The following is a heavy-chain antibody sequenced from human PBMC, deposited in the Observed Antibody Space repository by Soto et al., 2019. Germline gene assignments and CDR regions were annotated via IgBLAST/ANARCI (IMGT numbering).Heavy chain of an antibody. CDR2: IYYSGST. D-gene: IGHD2-15*01. CDR3: ARDATDDYYYYYMDV. J-gene: IGHJ6*03. CDR1: GGSISSGGYY. Sequence: SETLSLTCTVSGGSISSGGYYWSWIRQHPGKGLEWIGYIYYSGSTNYNPSLKSRVTISVDTSKNQFSLKLSSVTAADTAVYYCARDATDDYYYYYMDVWGKGTTVTVSS. V-gene: IGHV4-61*08.